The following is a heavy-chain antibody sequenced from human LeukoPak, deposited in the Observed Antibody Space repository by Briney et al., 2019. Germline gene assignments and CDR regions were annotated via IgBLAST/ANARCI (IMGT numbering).Heavy chain of an antibody. Sequence: PGRSLRLSCAASGFTFSNYGMHWVRQAPGKGLEWVANIQPDGSEEYFVDSVKGRFTISRDNARNSLYLQMNSLRAEDTAVYYCAREYSGRGFDYWGQGTLVTVSS. CDR1: GFTFSNYG. D-gene: IGHD5-12*01. CDR3: AREYSGRGFDY. V-gene: IGHV3-7*04. CDR2: IQPDGSEE. J-gene: IGHJ4*02.